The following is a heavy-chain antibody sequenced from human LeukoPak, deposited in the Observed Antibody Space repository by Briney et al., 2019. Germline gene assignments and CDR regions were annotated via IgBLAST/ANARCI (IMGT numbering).Heavy chain of an antibody. Sequence: SVKVSCKAPGGTFISYAISWVRQAPGQGLEWMGGIIPIFGTANYAQKFQGRVTITADESTSTAYMELSSLRSEDTAVYYCARSSYSYGHKYYFDYWGQGTLVTVSS. D-gene: IGHD5-18*01. CDR2: IIPIFGTA. V-gene: IGHV1-69*13. J-gene: IGHJ4*02. CDR3: ARSSYSYGHKYYFDY. CDR1: GGTFISYA.